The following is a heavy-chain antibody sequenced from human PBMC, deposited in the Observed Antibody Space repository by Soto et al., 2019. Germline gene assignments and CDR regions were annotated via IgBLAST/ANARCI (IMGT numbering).Heavy chain of an antibody. J-gene: IGHJ6*02. Sequence: SQTLSLTCAISGDSVSSNSAAWNWIRQSPSRGLEWLGRTYYRSKWYNDYAVSVKSRITINPDTSKNQFSLQLSSVTPEDTAVYYCAREENYKQRVPCSGMXVCDQGTTVTVSS. V-gene: IGHV6-1*01. CDR1: GDSVSSNSAA. CDR2: TYYRSKWYN. CDR3: AREENYKQRVPCSGMXV. D-gene: IGHD6-6*01.